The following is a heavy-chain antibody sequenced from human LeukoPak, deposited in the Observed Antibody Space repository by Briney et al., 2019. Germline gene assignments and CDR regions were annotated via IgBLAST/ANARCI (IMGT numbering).Heavy chain of an antibody. CDR1: GGSISGYY. Sequence: SETLSLTCTVSGGSISGYYWSWIRQPPGKGLEWIGYIYSSGSNNYNPSRKRRVTISIDTSKNQFSLKLTSVTAADTAVYYCAREGTTVTHFDYWGQGTLVTVSS. V-gene: IGHV4-59*01. CDR2: IYSSGSN. CDR3: AREGTTVTHFDY. J-gene: IGHJ4*02. D-gene: IGHD4-11*01.